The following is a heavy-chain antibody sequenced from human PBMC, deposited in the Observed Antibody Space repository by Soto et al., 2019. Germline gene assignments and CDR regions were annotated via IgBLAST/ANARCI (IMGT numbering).Heavy chain of an antibody. V-gene: IGHV3-21*01. CDR3: ARDQPYSSPSTLFDY. Sequence: GGSLRLSCAASGFTFSSYSMNWVRQAPGKGLEWVSSISSSSSYIYYADSVKGRFTISRDNAKNSLYLQMNSLRAEDTAVYYCARDQPYSSPSTLFDYWGQGTLVTVSS. CDR2: ISSSSSYI. CDR1: GFTFSSYS. D-gene: IGHD6-13*01. J-gene: IGHJ4*02.